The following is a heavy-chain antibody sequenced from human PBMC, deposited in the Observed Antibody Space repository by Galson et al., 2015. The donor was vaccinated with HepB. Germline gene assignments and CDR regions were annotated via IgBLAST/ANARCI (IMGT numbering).Heavy chain of an antibody. D-gene: IGHD6-19*01. Sequence: PALVKPTQTLTLPCTFSGFSLTTNGMCVAWIRQPPGKALEWLARIDWDDDEHYRTSLKTRLTISKDTPKDQVVLKMTNMDHVDTATYYCVRSIAVTPQRNAVDVWGQGTVV. CDR1: GFSLTTNGMC. CDR2: IDWDDDE. V-gene: IGHV2-70*11. CDR3: VRSIAVTPQRNAVDV. J-gene: IGHJ3*01.